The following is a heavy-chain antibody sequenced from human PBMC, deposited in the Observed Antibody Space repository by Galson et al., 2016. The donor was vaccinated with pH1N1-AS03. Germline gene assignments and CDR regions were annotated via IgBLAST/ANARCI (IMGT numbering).Heavy chain of an antibody. J-gene: IGHJ6*02. CDR2: IKQDGSEK. CDR3: AKDHSNFYGMDV. V-gene: IGHV3-7*01. D-gene: IGHD2/OR15-2a*01. CDR1: GFTFSGYW. Sequence: SLRLSCAAPGFTFSGYWMSWVRQAPGKGLEWVAHIKQDGSEKYYVDSVKGRFTISRDNSKNTVYLQMNSLRAEDTAVYYCAKDHSNFYGMDVWGQGTTVTVSS.